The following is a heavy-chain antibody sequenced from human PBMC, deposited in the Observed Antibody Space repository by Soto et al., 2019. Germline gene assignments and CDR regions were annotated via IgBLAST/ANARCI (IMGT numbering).Heavy chain of an antibody. V-gene: IGHV3-21*01. D-gene: IGHD4-17*01. CDR2: IDAGTRNV. CDR3: ARRSVTTYPYFDY. J-gene: IGHJ4*02. CDR1: GLTFSNHD. Sequence: EVQVVESGGGLVKPGESLRLSCAASGLTFSNHDFNWVRQAPGKGLEWVSAIDAGTRNVYYADSVRGRFTISRDDAKNSLYLQMNSLRVEDTALYYCARRSVTTYPYFDYWGQGTLVTVSS.